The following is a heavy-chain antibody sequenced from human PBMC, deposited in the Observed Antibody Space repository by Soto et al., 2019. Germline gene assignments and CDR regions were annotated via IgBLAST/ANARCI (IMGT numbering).Heavy chain of an antibody. J-gene: IGHJ2*01. CDR2: ISAYNGNT. V-gene: IGHV1-18*04. D-gene: IGHD6-19*01. Sequence: ASVKVSCKASGYTFTSYGISWVREAPGQGLEWMGWISAYNGNTNYAQKLQGRVTMTTDTSTSTAYMELRSLRSDDTAVYYCARTGTVGRGWYLCNFDLCGRGTLLTVSS. CDR1: GYTFTSYG. CDR3: ARTGTVGRGWYLCNFDL.